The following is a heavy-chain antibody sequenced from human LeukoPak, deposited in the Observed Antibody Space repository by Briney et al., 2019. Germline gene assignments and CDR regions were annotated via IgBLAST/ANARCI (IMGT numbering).Heavy chain of an antibody. V-gene: IGHV3-7*01. Sequence: GGSLRLSCGASGFTFSTYWMSWVRQAPGKGLEWVANIKRDGSDKYYVDSVKGRFTISRDNSKNTLYLQMNSLRAEDTAVYYCAKVWEQQLESWALDYWGQGTLVTVSS. CDR3: AKVWEQQLESWALDY. J-gene: IGHJ4*02. D-gene: IGHD6-13*01. CDR2: IKRDGSDK. CDR1: GFTFSTYW.